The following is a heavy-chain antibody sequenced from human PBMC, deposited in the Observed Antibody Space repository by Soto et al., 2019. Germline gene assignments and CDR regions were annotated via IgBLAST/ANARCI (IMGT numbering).Heavy chain of an antibody. V-gene: IGHV2-5*01. Sequence: QITLKESGPTLVKPTQTLTLTCTFSGFSLSTSGVGVCWFRHPPGQALDWLALIYWNDDKLYTPSLKSRLTITQDTSKNQVVLTTTSIDPVDTATYYCAHRRRFSSNWDYYFDYWGQGTLVTVSS. D-gene: IGHD6-13*01. CDR2: IYWNDDK. CDR1: GFSLSTSGVG. J-gene: IGHJ4*02. CDR3: AHRRRFSSNWDYYFDY.